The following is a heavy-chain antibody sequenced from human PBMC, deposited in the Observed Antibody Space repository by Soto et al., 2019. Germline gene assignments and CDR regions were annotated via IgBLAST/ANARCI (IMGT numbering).Heavy chain of an antibody. CDR1: GYTFTANG. V-gene: IGHV1-18*04. D-gene: IGHD1-1*01. CDR3: AREYGTVFDF. J-gene: IGHJ4*02. Sequence: QVQLVQSGAEVKKPGASVKVSCKASGYTFTANGLTWVRQAPGQGLEWMGWVSGYNGNTNYAQKLQGRVTMTTDTSTTTAFMELRNLRSDDTAVYYCAREYGTVFDFWGQGTLVTVSS. CDR2: VSGYNGNT.